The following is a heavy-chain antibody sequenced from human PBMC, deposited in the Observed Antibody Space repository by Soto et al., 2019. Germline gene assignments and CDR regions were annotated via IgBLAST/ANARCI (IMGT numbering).Heavy chain of an antibody. D-gene: IGHD1-1*01. J-gene: IGHJ4*02. V-gene: IGHV4-39*01. CDR3: ARLKGGWNQFFRYYFDY. Sequence: SETLSLTCTVSGGSISSSSYYWGWIRQPPGKGLEWIGSIYYSGSTYYNPSLKSRVTISVDTSKNQFSLKLSSVTAADTAVYYCARLKGGWNQFFRYYFDYWGQGTLVTVSS. CDR2: IYYSGST. CDR1: GGSISSSSYY.